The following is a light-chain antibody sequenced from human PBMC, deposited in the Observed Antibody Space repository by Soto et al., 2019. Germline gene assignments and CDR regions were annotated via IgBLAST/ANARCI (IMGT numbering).Light chain of an antibody. Sequence: EIVMTQSPATLSVSPGERATLSCRASQSVSSDVAWYQQKPGQAPRLLIYGASTGATGIPARFSGSGSGTEFTLTISSLQSEDFAVYYCQQYNNWPLTFGGGTKVDIK. CDR2: GAS. CDR3: QQYNNWPLT. CDR1: QSVSSD. V-gene: IGKV3-15*01. J-gene: IGKJ4*01.